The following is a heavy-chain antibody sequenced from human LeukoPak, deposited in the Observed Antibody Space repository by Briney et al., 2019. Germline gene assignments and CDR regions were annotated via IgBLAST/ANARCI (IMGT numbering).Heavy chain of an antibody. CDR1: GGTFSSYT. CDR2: IIPILGIA. CDR3: ARAVPAAINWFDP. J-gene: IGHJ5*02. V-gene: IGHV1-69*02. D-gene: IGHD2-2*01. Sequence: SVKVSCKASGGTFSSYTISWVRQAPGQGLEWMGRIIPILGIANYAQKFQGRVTITADKSTRTAYMELSSLRSEDTAVYYCARAVPAAINWFDPWGQGTLVTVSS.